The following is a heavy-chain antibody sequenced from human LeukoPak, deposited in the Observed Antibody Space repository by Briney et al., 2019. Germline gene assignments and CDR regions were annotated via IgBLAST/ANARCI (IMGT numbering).Heavy chain of an antibody. CDR3: ARGVAVVPATHYYFDY. Sequence: PSEPLSLTCTVSGGSISSSGYYWGWIRQPPGKGLVWIGRIYYSGSTYYNPSLKSRVTISVDTSKNQFSLKLSSVTAADTAVYYCARGVAVVPATHYYFDYWGQGSLVTVSS. D-gene: IGHD2-2*01. CDR1: GGSISSSGYY. CDR2: IYYSGST. J-gene: IGHJ4*02. V-gene: IGHV4-39*01.